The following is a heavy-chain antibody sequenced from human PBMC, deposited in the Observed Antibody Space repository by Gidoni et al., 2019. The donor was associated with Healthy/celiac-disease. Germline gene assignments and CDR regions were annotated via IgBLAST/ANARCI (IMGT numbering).Heavy chain of an antibody. CDR1: GFTFSSYG. Sequence: GFTFSSYGMHWVRQAPGKGLEWVAVIWYDGSNKYYADSVKGRFTISRDNSKNTLYLQMNSLRAEDTAVYYCARAAAQYYYYGMDVWGQGTTVTVSS. CDR2: IWYDGSNK. J-gene: IGHJ6*02. V-gene: IGHV3-33*01. CDR3: ARAAAQYYYYGMDV. D-gene: IGHD6-6*01.